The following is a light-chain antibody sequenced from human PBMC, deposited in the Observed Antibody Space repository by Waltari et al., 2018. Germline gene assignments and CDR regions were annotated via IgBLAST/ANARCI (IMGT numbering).Light chain of an antibody. CDR2: AAS. CDR3: LQYDSYPRT. CDR1: NAIRND. Sequence: DIQMPQSPSPLSASVGERVTITCRASNAIRNDVCWYQQKPGKDPKALIYAASSLQSGVPSRFSGSGSGTEFTLTISSLQPEDFATYYFLQYDSYPRTFGQGTKVEIK. V-gene: IGKV1-17*01. J-gene: IGKJ1*01.